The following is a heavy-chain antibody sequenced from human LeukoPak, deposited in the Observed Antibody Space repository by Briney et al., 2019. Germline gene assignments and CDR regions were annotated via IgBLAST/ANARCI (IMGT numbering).Heavy chain of an antibody. CDR2: ISSSSSYI. Sequence: GGSLRLSCAGSGFTFNTYNMNWVRQAPGKGLEWVSSISSSSSYIYYADSVKGRFTISRDNAKNSLYLQMNSLRAEDTAVYYCARSGTYQHSSSYDYWGQGTLVTVSS. V-gene: IGHV3-21*01. D-gene: IGHD6-13*01. CDR1: GFTFNTYN. J-gene: IGHJ4*02. CDR3: ARSGTYQHSSSYDY.